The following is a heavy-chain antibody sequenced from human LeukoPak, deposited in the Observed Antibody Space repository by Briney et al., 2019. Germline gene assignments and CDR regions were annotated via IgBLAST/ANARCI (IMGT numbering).Heavy chain of an antibody. CDR3: ARDFGHYYYDSSGYYPLDY. J-gene: IGHJ4*02. V-gene: IGHV3-74*01. CDR2: INTDGSST. Sequence: GGSLRLSCAASGFTFSSYWMHWVRQAPGKGLVWVSRINTDGSSTSYADSVKGRFTISRDNAKNSLYLQMNSLRAEDTAVYYCARDFGHYYYDSSGYYPLDYWGQGTLVTVSS. CDR1: GFTFSSYW. D-gene: IGHD3-22*01.